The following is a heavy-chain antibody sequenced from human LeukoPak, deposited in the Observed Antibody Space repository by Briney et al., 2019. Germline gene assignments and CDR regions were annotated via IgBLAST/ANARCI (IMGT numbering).Heavy chain of an antibody. CDR2: ISGSGVST. CDR3: AKVGGWYEDFDY. V-gene: IGHV3-23*01. Sequence: QSGGSPRLSCAASGFTFSSYALTWVRQAPGKGLECVSRISGSGVSTYYADSVKGRFTISRDNSKNTLYLQMNSLRAEDTAVYYCAKVGGWYEDFDYWGQGTLVTVSS. J-gene: IGHJ4*02. CDR1: GFTFSSYA. D-gene: IGHD6-19*01.